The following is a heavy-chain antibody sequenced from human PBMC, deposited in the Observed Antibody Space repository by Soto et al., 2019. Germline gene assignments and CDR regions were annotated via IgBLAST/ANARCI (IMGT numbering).Heavy chain of an antibody. J-gene: IGHJ4*02. CDR1: GYTFTGYA. Sequence: QVQLVQSGAEVKKPGASVKVSCKASGYTFTGYAIHWVRQAPGQRLEWMGWINAGNGNTKYSQKFQGRVTITRDTSASTAYMELSSLRSEDTAVYYCARGDHYDINDYWGQGTLVTVSS. V-gene: IGHV1-3*01. CDR2: INAGNGNT. CDR3: ARGDHYDINDY. D-gene: IGHD3-22*01.